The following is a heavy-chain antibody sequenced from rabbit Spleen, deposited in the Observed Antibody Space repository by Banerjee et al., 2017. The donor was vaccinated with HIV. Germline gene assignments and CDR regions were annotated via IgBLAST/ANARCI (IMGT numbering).Heavy chain of an antibody. J-gene: IGHJ4*01. D-gene: IGHD4-1*01. V-gene: IGHV1S40*01. Sequence: QSLEESGGGLVKPGASLTLTCKASGFSFSSGGDMCWVRQAPGKGPEWIACIDTSDGDTDYANWPKGRFTISKTSSTTVTLQMTRLTAADTATYFCARDLAGVVGWNFKLWGQGTLVTVS. CDR2: IDTSDGDT. CDR1: GFSFSSGGD. CDR3: ARDLAGVVGWNFKL.